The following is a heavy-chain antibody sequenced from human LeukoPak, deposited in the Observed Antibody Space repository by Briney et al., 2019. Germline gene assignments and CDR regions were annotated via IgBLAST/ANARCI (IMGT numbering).Heavy chain of an antibody. CDR2: ISAYNGNT. CDR1: GYTFTSYG. V-gene: IGHV1-18*01. J-gene: IGHJ2*01. Sequence: PGASVKVSCKASGYTFTSYGISWVRQAPGRGLEWMGWISAYNGNTNYAQKLQGRVTMTTDTSTSTAYMELRSLRSDDTAVYYCARMTYSSREEGRYFDLWGRGTLVTVSS. CDR3: ARMTYSSREEGRYFDL. D-gene: IGHD6-13*01.